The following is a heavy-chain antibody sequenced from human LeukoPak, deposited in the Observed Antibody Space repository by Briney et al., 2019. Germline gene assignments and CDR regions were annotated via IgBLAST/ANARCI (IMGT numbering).Heavy chain of an antibody. J-gene: IGHJ4*02. CDR3: ASYCSSTCSPSGFDF. Sequence: GSLRLSCAASRFAFSTYAMSWVRQAPGKGLEWVSAISSGGGYTYHADSVKGRFTISRDDSKNTLYLQMSSLRAEDTAVYYCASYCSSTCSPSGFDFWGRGTLVTVSS. V-gene: IGHV3-23*01. D-gene: IGHD2-2*01. CDR2: ISSGGGYT. CDR1: RFAFSTYA.